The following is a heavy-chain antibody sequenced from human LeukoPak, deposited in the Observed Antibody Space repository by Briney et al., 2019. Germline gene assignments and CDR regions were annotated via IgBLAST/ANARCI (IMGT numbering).Heavy chain of an antibody. J-gene: IGHJ1*01. D-gene: IGHD1-26*01. CDR1: GGSISTYY. V-gene: IGHV4-59*01. CDR3: ARGSVGAIGREYFQD. CDR2: IYYSGST. Sequence: SETLSLTCTVSGGSISTYYWSWIRQPPGKGLECIGYIYYSGSTNQNPSLKSRVTISVDTSKNQFSLKLSSVTAADTAVYYCARGSVGAIGREYFQDWGQGTLVTVSS.